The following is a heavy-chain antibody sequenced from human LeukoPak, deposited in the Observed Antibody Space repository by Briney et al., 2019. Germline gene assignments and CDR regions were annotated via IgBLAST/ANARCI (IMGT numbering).Heavy chain of an antibody. CDR2: INPSGGST. D-gene: IGHD4-23*01. CDR1: GYTFTSYY. J-gene: IGHJ6*04. CDR3: ARAAGYGGYYYGMTS. Sequence: GASVKVSCKASGYTFTSYYMHWVRQAPGQGLEWMGIINPSGGSTSYAQKFQGRVTMTRDTSTSTAYMELSSLRSEDTAVYYCARAAGYGGYYYGMTSGAKGPRSPSPQ. V-gene: IGHV1-46*01.